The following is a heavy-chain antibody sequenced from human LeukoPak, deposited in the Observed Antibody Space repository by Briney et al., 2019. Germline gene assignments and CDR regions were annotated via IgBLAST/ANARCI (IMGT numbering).Heavy chain of an antibody. CDR1: GNYW. CDR3: VSFYETN. CDR2: VNSDGSWT. Sequence: GGSLRLSCAASGNYWVHWVRQAPGKGLVWVSHVNSDGSWTSHADSVKGRFTISKDNAKNTVYLQMNNLSTEDTAVYYCVSFYETNWGRGTLVTVSS. V-gene: IGHV3-74*01. D-gene: IGHD2-2*01. J-gene: IGHJ4*02.